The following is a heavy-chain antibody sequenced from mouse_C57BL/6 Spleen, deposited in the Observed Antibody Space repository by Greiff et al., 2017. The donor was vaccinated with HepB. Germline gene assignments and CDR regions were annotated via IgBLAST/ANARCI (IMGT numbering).Heavy chain of an antibody. CDR1: GYTFTSYW. J-gene: IGHJ1*03. Sequence: VKLVESGAELVKPGASVKLSCKASGYTFTSYWMHWVKQRPGRGLEWIGRIDPNSGGTKYNEKFKSKATLTVDKPSSTAYMQLSSLTSEDSAVYYCARGGYYGSSARYFDVWGTGTTVTVSS. CDR2: IDPNSGGT. CDR3: ARGGYYGSSARYFDV. V-gene: IGHV1-72*01. D-gene: IGHD1-1*01.